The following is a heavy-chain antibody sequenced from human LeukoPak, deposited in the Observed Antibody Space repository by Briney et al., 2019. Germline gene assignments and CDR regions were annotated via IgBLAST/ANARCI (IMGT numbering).Heavy chain of an antibody. Sequence: SETLSLTCAVYGGSFSGHYWSWIRQPPGKGLEWIGEINHSGSTNYNPSLKSRVTIGVDTSKNQFSLKVRSVTAADTAVYYCARVRQQVALYAFDIWGQGTLVTVSS. CDR3: ARVRQQVALYAFDI. CDR2: INHSGST. V-gene: IGHV4-34*01. D-gene: IGHD6-13*01. CDR1: GGSFSGHY. J-gene: IGHJ3*02.